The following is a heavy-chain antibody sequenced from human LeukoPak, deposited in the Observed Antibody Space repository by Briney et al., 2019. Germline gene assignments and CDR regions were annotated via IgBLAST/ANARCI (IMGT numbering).Heavy chain of an antibody. V-gene: IGHV4-38-2*02. CDR3: ARVELLSGSSH. Sequence: KPSETLSLTCTVSGYSISSGYYWGWIRQPPGKGLEWIGSIYHSGSTYYNPSLKSRVTISVDTSKNQFSLKLSSVTAADTAVHYCARVELLSGSSHWGQGTLVTVSS. CDR1: GYSISSGYY. J-gene: IGHJ4*02. D-gene: IGHD1-26*01. CDR2: IYHSGST.